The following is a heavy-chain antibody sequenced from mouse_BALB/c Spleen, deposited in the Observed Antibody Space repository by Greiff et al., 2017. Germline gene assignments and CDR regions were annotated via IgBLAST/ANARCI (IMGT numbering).Heavy chain of an antibody. CDR3: ARSNYYGSSYYWYFDV. CDR1: GYTFTSYW. J-gene: IGHJ1*01. Sequence: QVQLQQSGAELARPGASVKLSCKASGYTFTSYWMQWVKQRPGQGLEWIGAIYPGDGDTRYTQKFKGKATLTADKSSSTAYMQLSSLASEDSAVYYCARSNYYGSSYYWYFDVWGAGTTVTVSS. CDR2: IYPGDGDT. D-gene: IGHD1-1*01. V-gene: IGHV1-87*01.